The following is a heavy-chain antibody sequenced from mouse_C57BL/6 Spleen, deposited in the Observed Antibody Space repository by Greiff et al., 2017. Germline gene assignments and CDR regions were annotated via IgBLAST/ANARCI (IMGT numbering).Heavy chain of an antibody. CDR2: IDPETGGT. V-gene: IGHV1-15*01. J-gene: IGHJ4*01. CDR3: TRGLPARGYAMDY. D-gene: IGHD3-1*01. Sequence: VQVVESGAELVRPGASVTLSCKASGYTFTDYEMHWVKQTPVHGLEWIGAIDPETGGTAYNQKFKGKAILTADKSSSTAYMELRSLTSEDSAVYYCTRGLPARGYAMDYWGQGTSVTVSS. CDR1: GYTFTDYE.